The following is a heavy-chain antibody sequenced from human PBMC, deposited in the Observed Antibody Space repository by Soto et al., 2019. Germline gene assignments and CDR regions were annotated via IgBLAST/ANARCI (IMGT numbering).Heavy chain of an antibody. CDR3: ARQDYSSSPNNWFDNWFDP. CDR2: IYYSGST. Sequence: PSETLSLTCTVSGGSIGSSSYYWGWIRQPPGKGLEWIGSIYYSGSTYYNPSLKSRVTISVDTSKNQFSLKLSSVTAADTAVYYCARQDYSSSPNNWFDNWFDPWGQGTLVTVSS. CDR1: GGSIGSSSYY. J-gene: IGHJ5*02. D-gene: IGHD6-6*01. V-gene: IGHV4-39*01.